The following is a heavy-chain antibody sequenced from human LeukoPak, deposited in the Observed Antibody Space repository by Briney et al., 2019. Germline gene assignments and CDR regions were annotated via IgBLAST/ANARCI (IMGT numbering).Heavy chain of an antibody. V-gene: IGHV3-21*01. J-gene: IGHJ4*02. CDR2: ISSSSNYI. D-gene: IGHD2-15*01. CDR1: GFTFTSYT. Sequence: GGSLRLSCAASGFTFTSYTMNWVRQAPGKGLEWVSSISSSSNYIYYADSVKGRFTISRDNAKNSLYLQMNSLRAEDTAVYYCARVYCSGGSCYGPFDYWGQGTLVTVSS. CDR3: ARVYCSGGSCYGPFDY.